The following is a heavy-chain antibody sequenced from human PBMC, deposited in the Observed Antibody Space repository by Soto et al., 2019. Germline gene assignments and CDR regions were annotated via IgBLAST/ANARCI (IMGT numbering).Heavy chain of an antibody. Sequence: EEQLVESGGGLVQPGGSLRLSCAASGLTLSSYWMNWVRQAPGKGLEWVANIREAGGEKNYVASVKGGFIISRDNAKNSLYLQKNSLIVEDTAVYYCARGEAFGEDPWGQGTLVTVSS. CDR3: ARGEAFGEDP. D-gene: IGHD3-10*01. J-gene: IGHJ5*02. V-gene: IGHV3-7*01. CDR1: GLTLSSYW. CDR2: IREAGGEK.